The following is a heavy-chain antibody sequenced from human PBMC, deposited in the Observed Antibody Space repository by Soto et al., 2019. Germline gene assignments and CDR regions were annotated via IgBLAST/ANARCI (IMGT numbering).Heavy chain of an antibody. J-gene: IGHJ4*02. CDR1: GGSISSGGYS. D-gene: IGHD5-12*01. V-gene: IGHV4-30-2*01. CDR3: ARNVEMATIFLDY. CDR2: IYHSGST. Sequence: SETLSLTCAVSGGSISSGGYSWSWIRQPPGKGLEWIGYIYHSGSTYYNPSLKSRVTISVDRSKNQFSLKLSSVTAADTAVYYCARNVEMATIFLDYWGQGTLVTVSS.